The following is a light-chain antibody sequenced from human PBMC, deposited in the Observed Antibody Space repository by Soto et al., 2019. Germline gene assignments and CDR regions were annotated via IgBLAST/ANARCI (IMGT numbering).Light chain of an antibody. CDR1: QDITNY. CDR2: DAY. V-gene: IGKV1-33*01. CDR3: QQSDDLPIT. Sequence: DIQMTQSPSSLSASVGDRVTITCQASQDITNYLNWYQQKPGKPPKLLINDAYNLETGVPSRFSGSGSGTHFSFTINSMQPEDFATYYCQQSDDLPITFGLGTRLDIK. J-gene: IGKJ5*01.